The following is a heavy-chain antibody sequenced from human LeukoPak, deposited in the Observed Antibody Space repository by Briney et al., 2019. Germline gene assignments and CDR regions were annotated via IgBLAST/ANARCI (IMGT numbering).Heavy chain of an antibody. CDR1: GFPFSDYA. J-gene: IGHJ4*02. CDR3: AKLGCTGTICYANY. CDR2: IAGGGNGA. V-gene: IGHV3-23*01. D-gene: IGHD2-2*01. Sequence: PGGFLRLSCAASGFPFSDYAMTWVRQTPGKGLEWVSVIAGGGNGADYADSVKGRFTISRDNSKNTLYLQMYSLRAEDTALYYCAKLGCTGTICYANYWGQGTLGTVSS.